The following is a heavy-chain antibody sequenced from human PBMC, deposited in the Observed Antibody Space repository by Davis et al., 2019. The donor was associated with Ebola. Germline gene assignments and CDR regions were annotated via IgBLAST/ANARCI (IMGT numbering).Heavy chain of an antibody. CDR2: IKQDGSEK. D-gene: IGHD5-12*01. CDR1: GFIFSNYW. Sequence: GESLKISCAASGFIFSNYWMSWARQAPGKGLEWVANIKQDGSEKYYVDSVKGRFTISRDNAKNSLYLQMNSLRAEDTAVYYCARRGYSALDWGQGTLVTVSS. J-gene: IGHJ4*02. CDR3: ARRGYSALD. V-gene: IGHV3-7*03.